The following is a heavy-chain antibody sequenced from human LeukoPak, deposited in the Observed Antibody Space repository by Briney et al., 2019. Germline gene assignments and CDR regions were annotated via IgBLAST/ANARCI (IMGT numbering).Heavy chain of an antibody. J-gene: IGHJ4*02. CDR1: GYTFTSYD. V-gene: IGHV1-8*03. D-gene: IGHD6-13*01. CDR3: ARVGIAAAGDFDY. CDR2: MNPNSGNT. Sequence: ASVKVSRKASGYTFTSYDINWVRQATGQGLEWMGWMNPNSGNTGYAQKFQGRVTITRNTSISTAYMELSSLRSEDTAVYYCARVGIAAAGDFDYWGQGTLVTVSS.